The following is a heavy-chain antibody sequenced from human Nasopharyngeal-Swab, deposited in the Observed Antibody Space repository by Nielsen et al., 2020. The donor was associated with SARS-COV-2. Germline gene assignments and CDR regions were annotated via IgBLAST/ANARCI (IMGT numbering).Heavy chain of an antibody. D-gene: IGHD5-24*01. V-gene: IGHV1-69*13. CDR2: IIPIFGTA. CDR3: ASRGGRWLQPVGYGMDV. Sequence: SVKVSCRASGGTFSSYAISWVRQAPGQGLEWMGGIIPIFGTANYAQKFQGRVTITADESTSIAYMELSSLRSEDTAVYYCASRGGRWLQPVGYGMDVWGRGTTVTVSS. CDR1: GGTFSSYA. J-gene: IGHJ6*02.